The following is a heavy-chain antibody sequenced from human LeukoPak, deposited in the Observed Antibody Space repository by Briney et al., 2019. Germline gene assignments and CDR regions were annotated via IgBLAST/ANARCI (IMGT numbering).Heavy chain of an antibody. J-gene: IGHJ4*02. D-gene: IGHD6-13*01. CDR1: GFTFSSYW. V-gene: IGHV3-7*03. Sequence: PGGSLRLSCAASGFTFSSYWMSWVRQAPGKGLEWVANIKQDGSEKYYVESVKGRFTISRDNAKNSLYLQMNSLRAEDTAVYYCARAGSSWYDYFDYWGQGTLVTVSS. CDR2: IKQDGSEK. CDR3: ARAGSSWYDYFDY.